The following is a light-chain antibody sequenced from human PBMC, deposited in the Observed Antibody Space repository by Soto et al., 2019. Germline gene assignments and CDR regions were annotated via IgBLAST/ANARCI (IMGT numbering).Light chain of an antibody. CDR2: SDN. Sequence: QSVLTQPPSASGTPGQRVTISCSGSSSNIGSNTVNWYQQLPGTDPKLLIYSDNQRPSGVADRFSGSKSGTSASLAISGLHSEDEADYYCAAWDDILNGSNGVFGGGTKPTVL. CDR3: AAWDDILNGSNGV. V-gene: IGLV1-44*01. J-gene: IGLJ3*02. CDR1: SSNIGSNT.